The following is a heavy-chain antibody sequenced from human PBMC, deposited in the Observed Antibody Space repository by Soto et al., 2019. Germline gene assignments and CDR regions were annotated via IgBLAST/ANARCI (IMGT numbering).Heavy chain of an antibody. V-gene: IGHV3-30*18. J-gene: IGHJ5*02. D-gene: IGHD4-4*01. CDR1: GVTFSNYG. CDR3: AKDISRVIWFDP. Sequence: GGALRLSCGGSGVTFSNYGMHLGRQAPGKGLEWVAVISHDENYKSYADSVRGRFTISRDNSKNTLYLQMNSLRAEDTAVYHCAKDISRVIWFDPWGQGTLVTVS. CDR2: ISHDENYK.